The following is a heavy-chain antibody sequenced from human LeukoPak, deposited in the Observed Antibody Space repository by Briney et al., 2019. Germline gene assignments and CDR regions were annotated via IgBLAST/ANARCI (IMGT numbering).Heavy chain of an antibody. Sequence: GGSLRLSCAASGFTFSSYAMHWVRQAPGNGLECGAVISYDGSNKYYADSVKGRFTISRDNSKNTLYLQMNSLRDDDTAVYYCAKDLTLYSSSWFGSFDPWGQGTLVTVSS. CDR2: ISYDGSNK. J-gene: IGHJ5*02. V-gene: IGHV3-30*04. D-gene: IGHD6-13*01. CDR3: AKDLTLYSSSWFGSFDP. CDR1: GFTFSSYA.